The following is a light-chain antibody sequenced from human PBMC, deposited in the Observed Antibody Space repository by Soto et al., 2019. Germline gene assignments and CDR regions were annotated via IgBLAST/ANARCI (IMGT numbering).Light chain of an antibody. CDR1: QSFGTTS. Sequence: EIVLTQSPGILSLSPGERATLSCRASQSFGTTSLAWYQQKPGQAPRLLIYDAASRAPGIPDRFSGSGSGTDFTLTISRLEPDDSAVYYCQQYGSSLLTFGGGTKVEI. V-gene: IGKV3-20*01. CDR2: DAA. J-gene: IGKJ4*01. CDR3: QQYGSSLLT.